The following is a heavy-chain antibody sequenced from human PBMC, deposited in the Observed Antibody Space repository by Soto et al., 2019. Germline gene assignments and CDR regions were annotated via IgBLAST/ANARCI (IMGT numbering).Heavy chain of an antibody. V-gene: IGHV3-23*01. CDR2: IRGSGGST. CDR1: GFTCSSYA. J-gene: IGHJ6*02. D-gene: IGHD6-13*01. CDR3: ATRIAAAATNYSYYGMEV. Sequence: EVQLLECGGGLVQPGGSLRLSCAASGFTCSSYAMSWVRQAPGKGLECFSAIRGSGGSTYYADSGKGRFTISRESSKNTVYLQVNSLRAEDTAVYYCATRIAAAATNYSYYGMEVWGQGNTVTVSS.